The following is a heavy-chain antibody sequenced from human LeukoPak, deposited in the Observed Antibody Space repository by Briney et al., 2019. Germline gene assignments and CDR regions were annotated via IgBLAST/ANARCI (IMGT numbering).Heavy chain of an antibody. Sequence: GGSLRLSCAASGFTFSSYWMSWVRQAPGEGLEWVANIKQDGSEKYYVDSVKGRFTISRDNAKNSLYLQMNSLRAEDTAVYYCARGKYDFWSGYSSWFDPWGQGTLVTVSS. D-gene: IGHD3-3*01. J-gene: IGHJ5*02. V-gene: IGHV3-7*01. CDR2: IKQDGSEK. CDR1: GFTFSSYW. CDR3: ARGKYDFWSGYSSWFDP.